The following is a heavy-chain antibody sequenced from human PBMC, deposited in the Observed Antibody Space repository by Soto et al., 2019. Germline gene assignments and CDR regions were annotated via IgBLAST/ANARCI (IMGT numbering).Heavy chain of an antibody. Sequence: ASVKVSCKASGYNFSDYYIHWVRQAPGQGLEWLGWVSPKSGGTNYAQKFKGRVTMTRDTSSNTVYMDLSGLKSDDTAVFYCAREISGGGTLNWFDPWGQGTLVTVAS. CDR2: VSPKSGGT. V-gene: IGHV1-2*02. CDR1: GYNFSDYY. D-gene: IGHD2-8*02. CDR3: AREISGGGTLNWFDP. J-gene: IGHJ5*02.